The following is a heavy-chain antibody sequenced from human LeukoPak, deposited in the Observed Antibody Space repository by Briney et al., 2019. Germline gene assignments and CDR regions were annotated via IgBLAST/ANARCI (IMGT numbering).Heavy chain of an antibody. CDR2: IYHSGST. CDR1: GDSISSGYY. Sequence: SETLSLTCTVSGDSISSGYYWGWIRQPPGKGLEWVGSIYHSGSTYYNPSLKSRVTISVDTSKNQFSLKLSSVTAADTAVYYCARAIAETRYCGGDCYYFDYWGQGTLVTVSS. D-gene: IGHD2-21*02. CDR3: ARAIAETRYCGGDCYYFDY. V-gene: IGHV4-38-2*02. J-gene: IGHJ4*02.